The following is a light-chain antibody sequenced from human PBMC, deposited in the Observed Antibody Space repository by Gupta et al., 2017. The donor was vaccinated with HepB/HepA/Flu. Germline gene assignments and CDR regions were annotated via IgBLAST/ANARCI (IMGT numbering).Light chain of an antibody. V-gene: IGKV3-15*01. CDR3: QQYNNWPIT. Sequence: EIVRTPAPVTLSVSHGERATFSCSASQSVSSNLAWYQQKPGQAPRLLIYGASTRATGIPARFSGSGSGTEFTLTISRLQSEDFAVYYCQQYNNWPITFGGGTKVEIK. CDR2: GAS. CDR1: QSVSSN. J-gene: IGKJ4*01.